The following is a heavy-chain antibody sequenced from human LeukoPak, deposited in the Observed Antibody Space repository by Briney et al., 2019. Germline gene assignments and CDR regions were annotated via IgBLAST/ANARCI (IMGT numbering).Heavy chain of an antibody. J-gene: IGHJ3*02. Sequence: SETLSLTCAVSGGSISSSYWWSWVRQPPGKGLEWIGEIYHSGSTNYNPSLKSRVTISVDTSKNQFSLKLSSVTAADTAVYYCARWNEGCSSTSCPLRDAFDIWGQGTMVTVSS. V-gene: IGHV4-4*02. CDR1: GGSISSSYW. D-gene: IGHD2-2*01. CDR2: IYHSGST. CDR3: ARWNEGCSSTSCPLRDAFDI.